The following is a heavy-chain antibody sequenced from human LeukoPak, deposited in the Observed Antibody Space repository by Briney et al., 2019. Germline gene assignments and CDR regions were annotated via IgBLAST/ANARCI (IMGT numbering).Heavy chain of an antibody. Sequence: GGSLRLSCAASGFTVDSNYLSWVRQAPGKGLEWVSTIYTGGNTYYAASVKGRFTISRDFSKNTVFLHMNSLRAEDTAMYYCARGDDSGYYDYFDYWGQGALITVSS. J-gene: IGHJ4*02. CDR1: GFTVDSNY. D-gene: IGHD3-22*01. CDR3: ARGDDSGYYDYFDY. CDR2: IYTGGNT. V-gene: IGHV3-53*01.